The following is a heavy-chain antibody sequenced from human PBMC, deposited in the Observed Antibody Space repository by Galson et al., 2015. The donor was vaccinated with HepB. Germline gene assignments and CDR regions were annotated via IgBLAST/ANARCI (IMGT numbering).Heavy chain of an antibody. D-gene: IGHD6-19*01. CDR1: GFSSSKHS. Sequence: SLTLSGAASGFSSSKHSTTWVRKAPGKGLEWVTAIGGSGGSTYYADSVTGRFPISRDNSKNTLYLQMNSLRAEDTAVYYCAKDAKCSIAVVVWFDPWGQGTLVTVSS. V-gene: IGHV3-23*01. CDR3: AKDAKCSIAVVVWFDP. CDR2: IGGSGGST. J-gene: IGHJ5*02.